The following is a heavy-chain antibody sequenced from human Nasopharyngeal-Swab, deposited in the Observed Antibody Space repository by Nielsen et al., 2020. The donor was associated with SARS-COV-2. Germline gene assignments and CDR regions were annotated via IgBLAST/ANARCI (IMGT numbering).Heavy chain of an antibody. D-gene: IGHD1-26*01. CDR2: IWYDGSNK. CDR1: GFTFSSYA. CDR3: ARDMVLLPYSGSYPDAFDI. V-gene: IGHV3-33*08. J-gene: IGHJ3*02. Sequence: GESLKISCAASGFTFSSYAMSWVRQAPGKGLEWVAVIWYDGSNKYYADSVKGRFTISRDNSKNTLYLQMNSLRAEDTAVYYCARDMVLLPYSGSYPDAFDIWGQGTMVTVSS.